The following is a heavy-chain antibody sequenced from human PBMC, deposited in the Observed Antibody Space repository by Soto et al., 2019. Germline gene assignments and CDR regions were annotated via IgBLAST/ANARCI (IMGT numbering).Heavy chain of an antibody. CDR2: ISAYNGDT. J-gene: IGHJ6*02. D-gene: IGHD4-17*01. Sequence: ASVKVSCKASGYTFTSYGISWVRQAPGQGLEWMGWISAYNGDTNYAQKLQGRVTMTTDTSTSTAYMELRSLRSDDTAVYYCARDLGVSTGYYYYGMDVWGQGTTVTVSS. V-gene: IGHV1-18*01. CDR3: ARDLGVSTGYYYYGMDV. CDR1: GYTFTSYG.